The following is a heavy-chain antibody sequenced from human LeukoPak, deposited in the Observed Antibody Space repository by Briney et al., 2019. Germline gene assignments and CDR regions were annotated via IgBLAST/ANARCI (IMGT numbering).Heavy chain of an antibody. CDR2: MFHSGST. D-gene: IGHD6-13*01. Sequence: SETLSLTCTVSGGSISSYYWSWIRQPPGKGLEGIGNMFHSGSTYNNPSLKSRVTISVDTSKNQFSLKLSSVTAADTAVYYCARHRRDSSSWYSGHYFDYWGQGTLVTVSS. CDR3: ARHRRDSSSWYSGHYFDY. J-gene: IGHJ4*02. CDR1: GGSISSYY. V-gene: IGHV4-59*04.